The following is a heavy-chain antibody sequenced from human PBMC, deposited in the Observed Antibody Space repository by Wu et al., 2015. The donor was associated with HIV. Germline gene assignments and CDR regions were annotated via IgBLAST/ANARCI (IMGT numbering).Heavy chain of an antibody. D-gene: IGHD1/OR15-1a*01. CDR2: ISAYNGNT. CDR3: ARIPLTTNYYYYMDV. Sequence: QVQLVQSGAEVKKPGSSVKVSCRASGNTFRNHAITWVRQAPGQGLEWMGRISAYNGNTNYAQKLQGRVTMTTDTSTSTAYMELRSLRSDDTAVYYCARIPLTTNYYYYMDVWGKGTTVTVSS. J-gene: IGHJ6*03. V-gene: IGHV1-18*01. CDR1: GNTFRNHA.